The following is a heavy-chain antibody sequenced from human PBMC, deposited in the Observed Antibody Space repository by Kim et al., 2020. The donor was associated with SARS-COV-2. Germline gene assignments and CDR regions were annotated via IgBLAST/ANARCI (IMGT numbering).Heavy chain of an antibody. D-gene: IGHD3-3*02. CDR2: ISGSGDTT. Sequence: GGSLRLSCAASGLSFRNYAMTWVRQAPGKGLEWVSTISGSGDTTYFADSVKGRFTISRDNSKNTHYLHMNSLRAEDTALYYCAKGGHFSIFDIWGQWTMVTVSS. CDR1: GLSFRNYA. V-gene: IGHV3-23*01. CDR3: AKGGHFSIFDI. J-gene: IGHJ3*02.